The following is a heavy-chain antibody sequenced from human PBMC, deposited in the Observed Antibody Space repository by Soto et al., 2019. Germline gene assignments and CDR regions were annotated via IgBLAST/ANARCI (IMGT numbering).Heavy chain of an antibody. Sequence: QVQLQQSGPGLVKPSQTLSLTCAISGDSVSSNSAAWNWIRQSPSRGLEWLGRTYYRSKWYNDYAVSVKSRITINPDTSKNQFSLLLNSVTPEDTAVYYCARDRYCSGGNCFSYWYFDIWGRGTLVTVSS. D-gene: IGHD2-15*01. CDR3: ARDRYCSGGNCFSYWYFDI. V-gene: IGHV6-1*01. CDR1: GDSVSSNSAA. J-gene: IGHJ2*01. CDR2: TYYRSKWYN.